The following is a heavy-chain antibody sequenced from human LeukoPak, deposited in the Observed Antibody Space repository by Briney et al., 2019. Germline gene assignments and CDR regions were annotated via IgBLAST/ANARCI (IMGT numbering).Heavy chain of an antibody. CDR3: ARESSSGYSGYDPVAFDY. CDR1: GFTFDDYG. V-gene: IGHV3-20*04. D-gene: IGHD5-12*01. CDR2: INWNGGST. Sequence: GGSLRLSCAASGFTFDDYGMIWVRQAPGKGLEWVSGINWNGGSTGYADSVKGRFTISRDNAKNSLYLQMTSLRAEDTAVYYCARESSSGYSGYDPVAFDYWGQGTLVTVSS. J-gene: IGHJ4*02.